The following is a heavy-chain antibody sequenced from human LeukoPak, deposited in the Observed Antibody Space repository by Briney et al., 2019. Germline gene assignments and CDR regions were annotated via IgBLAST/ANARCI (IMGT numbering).Heavy chain of an antibody. Sequence: ASVKVSCKASGYTFTCYYMHWVRQAPGQGLGWMGRINPNSGGTNYAQKFQGRVTMTRDTSISTAYMELSRLRSDDTAVYYCARGYCSSTSCLFDYWGQGTLVTVSS. D-gene: IGHD2-2*01. J-gene: IGHJ4*02. CDR3: ARGYCSSTSCLFDY. CDR2: INPNSGGT. CDR1: GYTFTCYY. V-gene: IGHV1-2*06.